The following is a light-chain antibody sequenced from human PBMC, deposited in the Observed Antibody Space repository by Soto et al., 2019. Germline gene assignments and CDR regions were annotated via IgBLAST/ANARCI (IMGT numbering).Light chain of an antibody. V-gene: IGLV9-49*01. Sequence: QPVLTQPPSASASLGAAVTLTCTLSSDYSHYQVYWYQLRPGKGHRFGMRVGTGGIVGSKGDGIPDCFSVLGSGLNQYLTIKNIQEEDERDDHCWTDHGTGNSFVYVFGSGTKLTVL. CDR2: VGTGGIVG. CDR3: WTDHGTGNSFVYV. CDR1: SDYSHYQ. J-gene: IGLJ1*01.